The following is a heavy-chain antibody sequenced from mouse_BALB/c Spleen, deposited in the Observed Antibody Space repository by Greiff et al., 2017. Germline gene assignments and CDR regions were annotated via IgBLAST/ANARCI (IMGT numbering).Heavy chain of an antibody. Sequence: EVKLVGSGGGLVQPGGSLKLSCAASGFTFSSYGMSWVRQTPAKRLELVATINSNGGSTYYPASVKGRFTRSRDNAKNTLYLQMSSLKSEDTARYYCARERGNYEDAMDYWGQGTPVTVS. D-gene: IGHD2-1*01. J-gene: IGHJ4*01. CDR2: INSNGGST. CDR1: GFTFSSYG. CDR3: ARERGNYEDAMDY. V-gene: IGHV5-6-3*01.